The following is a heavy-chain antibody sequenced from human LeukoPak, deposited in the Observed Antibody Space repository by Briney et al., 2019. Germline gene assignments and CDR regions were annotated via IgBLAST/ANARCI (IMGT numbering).Heavy chain of an antibody. J-gene: IGHJ5*02. CDR3: ARYHCSSTSCYGMVNWFDP. CDR2: IYYSGST. CDR1: GGSISSYY. D-gene: IGHD2-2*01. V-gene: IGHV4-59*01. Sequence: SETLSLTCTVSGGSISSYYWSWIRQPPGKGLEWIGYIYYSGSTNYNPSLKSRVTISVDTSKTRFSLKLRSETAADTAVYYCARYHCSSTSCYGMVNWFDPWGQGTLVTVSS.